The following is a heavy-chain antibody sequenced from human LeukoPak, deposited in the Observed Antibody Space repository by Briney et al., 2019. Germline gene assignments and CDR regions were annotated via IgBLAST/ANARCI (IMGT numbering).Heavy chain of an antibody. CDR1: GGTFSSYA. CDR3: ARSYLSGSYYISFDY. CDR2: IIPIFGTA. J-gene: IGHJ4*02. D-gene: IGHD1-26*01. V-gene: IGHV1-69*13. Sequence: SVKVSCKASGGTFSSYAISWVRQAPGQGLEWMGGIIPIFGTANYAQKFQGRVTITADESTSTAYMELSSLRSEDTAVYYCARSYLSGSYYISFDYWGQGTLVTVSS.